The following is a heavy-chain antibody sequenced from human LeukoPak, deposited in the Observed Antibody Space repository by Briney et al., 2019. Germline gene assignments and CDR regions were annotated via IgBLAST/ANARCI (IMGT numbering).Heavy chain of an antibody. Sequence: GASVKVSCKASGGIFRSYTISWVQQAPGQGLAWMGRIIPIIGIANYAQKFQGRVTITADKSTSTAYMELSSLRSEDTAVYYCAREGMATINIDYWGQGTLVTVSS. J-gene: IGHJ4*02. CDR2: IIPIIGIA. D-gene: IGHD5-24*01. V-gene: IGHV1-69*04. CDR1: GGIFRSYT. CDR3: AREGMATINIDY.